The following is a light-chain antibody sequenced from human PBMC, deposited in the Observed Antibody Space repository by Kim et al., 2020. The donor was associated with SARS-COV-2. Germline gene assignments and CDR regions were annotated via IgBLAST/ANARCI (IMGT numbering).Light chain of an antibody. J-gene: IGLJ3*02. CDR2: SNN. V-gene: IGLV1-44*01. CDR3: AAWDDSLNAWV. CDR1: SSNIGSNT. Sequence: ELTQPPSASGTPGQRVTISCSGSSSNIGSNTVNWYQQLPGTAPKLLIYSNNQRPSGVPDRFSGSNSGTSASLAISGLQSEDEADYYCAAWDDSLNAWV.